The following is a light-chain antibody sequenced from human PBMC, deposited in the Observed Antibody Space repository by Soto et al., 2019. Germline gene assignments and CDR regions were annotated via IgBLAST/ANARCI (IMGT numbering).Light chain of an antibody. Sequence: DIQMTQSPPSLSISLGDRATISCRASQSVSSYLAWYQQKPGQAPRLLIYGASTRATGIPSRFSGSGSGTEFTLTISSLQSEDFATYYCQQFKSYPQTFGQGTKVDIK. CDR3: QQFKSYPQT. V-gene: IGKV3-15*01. J-gene: IGKJ1*01. CDR2: GAS. CDR1: QSVSSY.